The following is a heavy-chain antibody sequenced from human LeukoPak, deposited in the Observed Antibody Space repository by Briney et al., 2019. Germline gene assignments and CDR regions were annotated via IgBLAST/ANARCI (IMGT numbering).Heavy chain of an antibody. D-gene: IGHD4-23*01. CDR2: IYTSGSA. Sequence: PSETLSLTCTVSGGSISSGSYYWSWIRQPAGKGLEWIGRIYTSGSANYNPSLKSRVTISVDTSKNQFPLKLSSVTAADTAVYYCARAPTIRGGNPSRVRGMDVWGQGTTVTVSS. CDR1: GGSISSGSYY. V-gene: IGHV4-61*02. CDR3: ARAPTIRGGNPSRVRGMDV. J-gene: IGHJ6*02.